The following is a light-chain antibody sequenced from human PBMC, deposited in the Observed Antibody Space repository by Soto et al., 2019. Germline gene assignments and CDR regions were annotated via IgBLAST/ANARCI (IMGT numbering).Light chain of an antibody. CDR1: KNDVGGYNY. CDR3: SSYTSSSTLYV. V-gene: IGLV2-14*01. J-gene: IGLJ1*01. Sequence: QSALTQPPSASGSPGQSVTISCTGTKNDVGGYNYVSWYQQHPGKAPKLMIYEVSNRPSGVSNRFSGSKSGNTASLTISGLQAEDEADYYCSSYTSSSTLYVFGTGTKVTVL. CDR2: EVS.